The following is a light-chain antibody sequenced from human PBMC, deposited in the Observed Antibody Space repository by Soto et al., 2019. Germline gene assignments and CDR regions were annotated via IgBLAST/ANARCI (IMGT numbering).Light chain of an antibody. V-gene: IGLV2-23*01. J-gene: IGLJ1*01. Sequence: QSVLTQPASVSGSPGQSITISCTGTSSDVGSYNLVSWYQQHPGKAPKLMIYEGSKRPSGDSNRFSGCKSGNTASLTISGLQAEDEADYYCCSYAGSSTVFGTGTKLTVL. CDR2: EGS. CDR3: CSYAGSSTV. CDR1: SSDVGSYNL.